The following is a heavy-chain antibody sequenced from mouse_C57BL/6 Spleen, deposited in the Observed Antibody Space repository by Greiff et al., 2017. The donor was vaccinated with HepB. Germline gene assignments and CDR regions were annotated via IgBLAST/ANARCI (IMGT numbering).Heavy chain of an antibody. Sequence: DVKLVESEGGLVQPGSSMKLSCTASGFTFSDYYMAWVRQAPEKGLEWVANINYDGSSTYYLDSLKSRFIISRDNAKNILNLQMSSLKSEETATYYCASDRYYGSFDYWGQGTTLTVSS. J-gene: IGHJ2*01. D-gene: IGHD1-1*01. CDR1: GFTFSDYY. CDR3: ASDRYYGSFDY. CDR2: INYDGSST. V-gene: IGHV5-16*01.